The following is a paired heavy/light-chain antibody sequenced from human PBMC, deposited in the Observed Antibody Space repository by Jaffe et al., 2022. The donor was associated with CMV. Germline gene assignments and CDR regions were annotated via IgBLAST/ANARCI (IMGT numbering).Heavy chain of an antibody. V-gene: IGHV3-15*01. CDR1: GFTVSDVW. CDR3: ITDPPEDYYDYMDV. J-gene: IGHJ6*03. Sequence: EVQLVESGGGLVKPGESLRLSCAASGFTVSDVWMSWVRQAPGKGLEWLGRIKSKTDGGTTDYAAPVKGRFTFSRDDSKNTLYLQINSLKTEDTAVYYCITDPPEDYYDYMDVWGKGTTVIVSS. CDR2: IKSKTDGGTT.
Light chain of an antibody. Sequence: SYELTQPPSVSVSPGQTARITCSGDALPKKYAYWYQQKSGQAPVLVIYEDTKRPSGIPERFSGSSSGTMATLTISGAQVEDEADYYCFSTDSSGNHRVFGGGTKLTVL. V-gene: IGLV3-10*01. CDR1: ALPKKY. J-gene: IGLJ3*02. CDR2: EDT. CDR3: FSTDSSGNHRV.